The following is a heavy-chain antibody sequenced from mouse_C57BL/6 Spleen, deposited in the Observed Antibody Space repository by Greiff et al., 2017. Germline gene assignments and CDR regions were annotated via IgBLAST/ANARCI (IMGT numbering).Heavy chain of an antibody. J-gene: IGHJ4*01. Sequence: VQLQQPGAELVKPGASVKMSCKASGYTFTSYWITWVKQRPGQGLEWIGDIYPGSGSTNYNEKFKSKATLTVDTSSSTAYMQLSSLTSEDSAVYYCARGEGYYYGSAMDYWGQGTSVTVSS. CDR1: GYTFTSYW. CDR2: IYPGSGST. D-gene: IGHD1-1*01. CDR3: ARGEGYYYGSAMDY. V-gene: IGHV1-55*01.